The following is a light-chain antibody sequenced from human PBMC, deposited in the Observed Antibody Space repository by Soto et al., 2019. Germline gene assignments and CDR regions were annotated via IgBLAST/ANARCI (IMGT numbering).Light chain of an antibody. CDR2: AAS. J-gene: IGKJ2*01. CDR3: QQRNSYPRT. CDR1: QGINIF. V-gene: IGKV1-9*01. Sequence: DIQMTQSPSTLSASVGDRFAITCRASQGINIFLAWFQQKPGKAPNLLISAASTLQSGVPSRFSGSGSETEFTLTITSLQPEDSATYYCQQRNSYPRTFGQGTKVDIK.